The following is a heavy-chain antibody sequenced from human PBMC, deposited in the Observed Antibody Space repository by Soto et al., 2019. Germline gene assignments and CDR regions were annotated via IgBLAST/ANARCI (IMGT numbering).Heavy chain of an antibody. Sequence: LRLSCAASGFTFDNYGMSWVRQAPGKGLEWIGAITGAGGSTYNADSVKGRFTISRDNSKKTVYLQVDSLRVEDTAVYYCAKGHSDSFGNHDYFGMDVWGQGTTVTVSS. CDR3: AKGHSDSFGNHDYFGMDV. CDR2: ITGAGGST. CDR1: GFTFDNYG. V-gene: IGHV3-23*01. J-gene: IGHJ6*02. D-gene: IGHD4-4*01.